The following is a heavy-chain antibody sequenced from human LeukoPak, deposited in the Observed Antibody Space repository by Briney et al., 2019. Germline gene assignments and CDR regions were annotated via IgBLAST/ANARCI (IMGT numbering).Heavy chain of an antibody. CDR3: ARGVTTWGMDV. J-gene: IGHJ6*02. Sequence: SVKVSCKASGGTFSSYAISWVRQAPGQGLEWMGRIIPILGIADYAQKFQGRVTITADKSTSTAYMELSSLRSEDTAVYYRARGVTTWGMDVWGQGTTVTVSS. CDR2: IIPILGIA. D-gene: IGHD4-11*01. CDR1: GGTFSSYA. V-gene: IGHV1-69*04.